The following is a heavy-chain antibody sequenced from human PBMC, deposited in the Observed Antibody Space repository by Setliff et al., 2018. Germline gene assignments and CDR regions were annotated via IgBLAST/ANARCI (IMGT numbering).Heavy chain of an antibody. Sequence: QPGGSLRLSCVTSGFTLSRFWMHRVRQVPGKGLVWVSRLHPNGITTRYADSVKGRFTIYRDMAENTLYLQMNSLRAEDTAVYYCARSPRPPTSLDYVDVWGDGTMVTVSS. D-gene: IGHD2-2*01. CDR2: LHPNGITT. CDR1: GFTLSRFW. V-gene: IGHV3-74*01. CDR3: ARSPRPPTSLDYVDV. J-gene: IGHJ6*03.